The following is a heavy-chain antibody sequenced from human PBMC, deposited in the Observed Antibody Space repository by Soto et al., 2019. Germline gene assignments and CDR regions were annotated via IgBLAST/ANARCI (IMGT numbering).Heavy chain of an antibody. CDR1: GYIFAGYW. V-gene: IGHV5-10-1*01. CDR2: IDPSDSYT. D-gene: IGHD6-19*01. J-gene: IGHJ5*02. CDR3: GCGDGIAVAPNH. Sequence: PGESLKISCKGSGYIFAGYWLTRVRQMPGKGLEWRGRIDPSDSYTNYSPSFQGHATISADNTISTAYLQWSILKAADTAMYCGGCGDGIAVAPNHWGPGTLVTVSS.